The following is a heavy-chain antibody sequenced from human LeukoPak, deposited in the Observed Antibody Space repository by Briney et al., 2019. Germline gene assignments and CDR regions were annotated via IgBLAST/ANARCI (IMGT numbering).Heavy chain of an antibody. D-gene: IGHD1-26*01. CDR2: IIPILGIA. Sequence: SVKVSCKASGYTFTSYAISWVRQAPGQGLEWMGRIIPILGIANYAQKFQGRVTITADKSTSTAYMELSSLRSEDMAVYYCARIGSYFPLFDYWGQGTLVTVSS. V-gene: IGHV1-69*04. CDR1: GYTFTSYA. CDR3: ARIGSYFPLFDY. J-gene: IGHJ4*02.